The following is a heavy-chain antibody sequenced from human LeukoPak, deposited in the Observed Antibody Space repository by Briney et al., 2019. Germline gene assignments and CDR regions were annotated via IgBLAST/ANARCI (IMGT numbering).Heavy chain of an antibody. D-gene: IGHD2-21*02. V-gene: IGHV4-39*01. CDR1: GFTFSSYAMH. J-gene: IGHJ3*02. CDR3: SRLVVVTAPAFAFDI. CDR2: IYYSGST. Sequence: GSLRLSCSASGFTFSSYAMHWGRQAPGKGLEWIGNIYYSGSTYYNPSLKSRVTISVDTSKNQFSLKLSSVTAADTAVYYCSRLVVVTAPAFAFDIWGQGTMVTVSS.